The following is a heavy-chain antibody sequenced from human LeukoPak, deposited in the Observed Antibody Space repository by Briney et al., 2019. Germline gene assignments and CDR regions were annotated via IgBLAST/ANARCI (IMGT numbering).Heavy chain of an antibody. V-gene: IGHV3-30*18. J-gene: IGHJ4*02. Sequence: PGGSLRLSCAASGFTFSSYGMHWVRQAPGKGLEWVAVISYDGSNKYYADSVKGRFTISRDNSKNTLYLQMNSLRAEDTAVYYCAKDYSPPYDYWGQGTLVTVSS. CDR1: GFTFSSYG. CDR3: AKDYSPPYDY. CDR2: ISYDGSNK. D-gene: IGHD2-15*01.